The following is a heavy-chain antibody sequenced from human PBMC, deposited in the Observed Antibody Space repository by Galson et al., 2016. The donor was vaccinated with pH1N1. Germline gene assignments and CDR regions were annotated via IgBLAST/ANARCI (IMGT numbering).Heavy chain of an antibody. V-gene: IGHV3-66*02. CDR3: ARPRIASPGALHH. Sequence: SLRLSCAASGLSVRNNYMNWVRQAPGKGLEWVSVIDSGGNSFYADSVKGRFTMSRDNSKNTVYLQMNSLTREDTAVYFCARPRIASPGALHHWGQGTRVIVSS. D-gene: IGHD1-26*01. CDR1: GLSVRNNY. J-gene: IGHJ1*01. CDR2: IDSGGNS.